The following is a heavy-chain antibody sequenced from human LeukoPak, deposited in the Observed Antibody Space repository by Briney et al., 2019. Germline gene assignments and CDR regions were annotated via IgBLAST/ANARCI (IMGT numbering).Heavy chain of an antibody. CDR2: IDHSGST. V-gene: IGHV4-34*01. CDR1: GGSFSAYY. CDR3: ARKGNSGWDDDAFDI. D-gene: IGHD6-19*01. Sequence: SETLSLTCAVYGGSFSAYYLSGIRQPPGKGLEWIGEIDHSGSTNYNPSLKSRVTISVDTSKNQISLKLNSVTAADTAVYYCARKGNSGWDDDAFDIWGQGTMVTVSS. J-gene: IGHJ3*02.